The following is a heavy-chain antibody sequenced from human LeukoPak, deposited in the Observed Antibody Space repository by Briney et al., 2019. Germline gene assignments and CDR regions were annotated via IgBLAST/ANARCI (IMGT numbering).Heavy chain of an antibody. J-gene: IGHJ4*01. CDR1: GFTFSNSA. Sequence: GESLRRSCAASGFTFSNSAISWVRKAPGKGLAWVSTLSGSRITTYYADSVKGRITISRNNSKNTLYLQMNSLRAEDTAVYYCARGIYSSGWSYFDYWGHGTLVTVSS. D-gene: IGHD6-19*01. CDR3: ARGIYSSGWSYFDY. CDR2: LSGSRITT. V-gene: IGHV3-23*01.